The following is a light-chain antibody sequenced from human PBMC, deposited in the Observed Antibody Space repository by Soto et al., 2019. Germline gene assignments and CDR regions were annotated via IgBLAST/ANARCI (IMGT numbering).Light chain of an antibody. V-gene: IGLV1-40*01. J-gene: IGLJ3*02. CDR3: QSYDSSLSGSV. CDR1: SSNIGAGYD. Sequence: QSVLTQPPSVSGTPGQRVTISCTGSSSNIGAGYDVHWYQHLPGRAPKLLIYLNINRPAGVPDRFSGSKSATSASLAITGLQAEDDADYYCQSYDSSLSGSVFSGGTKLTVL. CDR2: LNI.